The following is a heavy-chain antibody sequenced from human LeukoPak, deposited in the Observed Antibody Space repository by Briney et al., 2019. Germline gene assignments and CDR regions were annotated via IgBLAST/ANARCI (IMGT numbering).Heavy chain of an antibody. CDR2: ISSSGTTK. CDR3: ARVDSSGYFYWPDY. D-gene: IGHD3-22*01. J-gene: IGHJ4*02. Sequence: GGSLRLSCAASGFTFSNYWMTWVRQAPGKGLEWVSFISSSGTTKYYADSVKGRFTISRDNAKNSLYLQMNSLRAEDTAVYYCARVDSSGYFYWPDYWGQGTLVTVSA. V-gene: IGHV3-48*04. CDR1: GFTFSNYW.